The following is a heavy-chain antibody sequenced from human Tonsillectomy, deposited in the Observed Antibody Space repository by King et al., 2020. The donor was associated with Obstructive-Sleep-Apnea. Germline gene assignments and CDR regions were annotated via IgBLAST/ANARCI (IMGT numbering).Heavy chain of an antibody. CDR3: ARDSGPYYYYYGMDV. Sequence: VQLVESGGGVVQPGRSLRLSCAASGFSFSSYAMHWVRQAPGKGLEWVAVISYDGNNKYYADSVKGRFTISRDNSKNTLYLQMNSLRAEDTAVYYCARDSGPYYYYYGMDVWGQGSTVTVSS. CDR1: GFSFSSYA. J-gene: IGHJ6*02. CDR2: ISYDGNNK. V-gene: IGHV3-30-3*01.